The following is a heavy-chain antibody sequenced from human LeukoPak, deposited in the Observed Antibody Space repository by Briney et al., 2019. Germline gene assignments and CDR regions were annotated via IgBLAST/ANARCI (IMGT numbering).Heavy chain of an antibody. J-gene: IGHJ6*02. CDR3: ARERVVVTAIEDCYYGMDV. CDR2: INSGGSST. V-gene: IGHV3-74*01. Sequence: GGSLRLSCAASGFTFSSYWMHWVRQAPGKGLVWVSRINSGGSSTSYADSVKGRFTISRDNAKNTLYLQMNSLRAEDTAVYYCARERVVVTAIEDCYYGMDVWGQGTTVTVSS. CDR1: GFTFSSYW. D-gene: IGHD2-21*02.